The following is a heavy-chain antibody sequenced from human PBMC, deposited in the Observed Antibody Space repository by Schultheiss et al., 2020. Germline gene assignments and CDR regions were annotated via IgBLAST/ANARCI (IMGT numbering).Heavy chain of an antibody. CDR1: GFTFSSYA. CDR2: ISGSGGST. D-gene: IGHD2-2*02. CDR3: ANIVVVPAAIMGQDY. V-gene: IGHV3-23*01. J-gene: IGHJ4*02. Sequence: GSLRLSCAASGFTFSSYALSWVRQAPGKGLEWVSAISGSGGSTYYADSVKGRFTISRDNSKNTLYLQMNSLRAEDTAVYYCANIVVVPAAIMGQDYWGQGTLVNVSS.